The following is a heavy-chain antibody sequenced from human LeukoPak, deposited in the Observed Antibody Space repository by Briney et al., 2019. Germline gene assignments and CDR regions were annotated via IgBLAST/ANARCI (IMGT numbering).Heavy chain of an antibody. V-gene: IGHV3-30-3*01. Sequence: GGSLRLSCAASGFTFSSYAMHWVRQAPGKGLEWVAVISYDGSNKYYADSVKGRFTISRDNSKNTLYLQMNSLRAEDTAVYYCASSKTLFGVVMRFDHWGQGTLVTVSS. CDR1: GFTFSSYA. J-gene: IGHJ5*02. CDR2: ISYDGSNK. D-gene: IGHD3-3*01. CDR3: ASSKTLFGVVMRFDH.